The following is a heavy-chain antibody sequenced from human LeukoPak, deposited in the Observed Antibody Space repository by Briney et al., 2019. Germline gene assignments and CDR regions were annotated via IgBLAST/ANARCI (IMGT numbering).Heavy chain of an antibody. CDR2: IYSDGST. D-gene: IGHD3-10*02. V-gene: IGHV3-66*02. J-gene: IGHJ3*02. CDR3: AKDRESMVRDGAFDI. CDR1: GFTVSGNY. Sequence: GGSLRLSCAASGFTVSGNYMSWVRQAPGKGLEWVSVIYSDGSTYYADSVKGRFTISRDNSKNTLYLQMNSLRAEDTAVYYCAKDRESMVRDGAFDIWGQGTMVSVSS.